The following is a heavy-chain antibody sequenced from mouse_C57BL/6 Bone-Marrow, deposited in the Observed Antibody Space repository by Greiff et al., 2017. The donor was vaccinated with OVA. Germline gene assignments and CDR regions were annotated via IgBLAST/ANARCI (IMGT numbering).Heavy chain of an antibody. V-gene: IGHV2-5*01. J-gene: IGHJ1*03. CDR1: GFSLTSYG. D-gene: IGHD2-5*01. CDR3: AKNFYSNLRAHWYFDV. CDR2: IWRGGST. Sequence: QVQLKESGPGLVQPSQSLSITCTVSGFSLTSYGVHWVRQSPGKGLEWLGVIWRGGSTDYNAAFMSRLSITKDNSKSQVFFKMNSLQADDTAIYYCAKNFYSNLRAHWYFDVWGTGTTVTVSS.